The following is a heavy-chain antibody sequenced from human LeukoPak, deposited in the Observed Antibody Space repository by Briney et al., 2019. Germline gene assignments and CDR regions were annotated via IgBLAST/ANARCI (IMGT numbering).Heavy chain of an antibody. CDR3: ARGLTYYYDSSGYYYASGDYYYMDV. CDR1: GFTFSSYW. D-gene: IGHD3-22*01. CDR2: INSDGSST. J-gene: IGHJ6*03. Sequence: GGSLRLSCAASGFTFSSYWMHWVRQAPGKGLVWVSRINSDGSSTSYADSVKGRFTISRDNAKNTLYLQMNSLRAEDTAVYYCARGLTYYYDSSGYYYASGDYYYMDVWGKGTTVTASS. V-gene: IGHV3-74*01.